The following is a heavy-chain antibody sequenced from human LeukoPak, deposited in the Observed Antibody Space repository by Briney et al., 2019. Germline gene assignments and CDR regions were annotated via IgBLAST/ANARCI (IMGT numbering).Heavy chain of an antibody. CDR2: IDSSGST. V-gene: IGHV4-61*02. CDR1: GGSISSGSYY. J-gene: IGHJ6*03. CDR3: TRSSESSSWYTYYYYYYYMDV. Sequence: PSQTPSLTCTVSGGSISSGSYYWSWIRQPAGKGLEWIGRIDSSGSTNYNPSLKSRVTISVDTSKNQFSLKLSSVTAADTAVYYCTRSSESSSWYTYYYYYYYMDVWGKGTTVTVSS. D-gene: IGHD6-13*01.